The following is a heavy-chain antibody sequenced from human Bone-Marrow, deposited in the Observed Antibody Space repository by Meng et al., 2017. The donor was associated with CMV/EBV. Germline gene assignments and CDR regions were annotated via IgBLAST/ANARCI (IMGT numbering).Heavy chain of an antibody. Sequence: ASVKVSCKASGYTFTSYYMHWVRQAPGQGLEWMGIINPSGGSTSYAQKFQGRVTMTTDTSTSTAYMELRSLRSDDTAVYYCARDRRFQFYGMDVWGQGTTVTVSS. CDR1: GYTFTSYY. CDR2: INPSGGST. V-gene: IGHV1-46*01. CDR3: ARDRRFQFYGMDV. J-gene: IGHJ6*02. D-gene: IGHD3-3*01.